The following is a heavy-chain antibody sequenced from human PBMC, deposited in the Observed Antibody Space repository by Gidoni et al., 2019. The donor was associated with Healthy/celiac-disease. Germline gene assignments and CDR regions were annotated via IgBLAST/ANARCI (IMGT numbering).Heavy chain of an antibody. J-gene: IGHJ2*01. CDR2: ISYDGGNK. CDR1: GFTFSSYA. V-gene: IGHV3-30-3*01. Sequence: QVQLVESGGAVVQPGRSLRLSCAASGFTFSSYAMHWVRQAPGKGLEWVAVISYDGGNKYYADSVKGRFTISRDNSKNTLYLQMNSLRAEDTAVYYCARGYCSGGSCYSWYFDLWGRGTLVTVSS. CDR3: ARGYCSGGSCYSWYFDL. D-gene: IGHD2-15*01.